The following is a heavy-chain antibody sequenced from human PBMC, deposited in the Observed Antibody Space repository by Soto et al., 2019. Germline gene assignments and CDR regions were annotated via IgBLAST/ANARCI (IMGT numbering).Heavy chain of an antibody. Sequence: QVQLVESGGGVVQPGRSLRLSCAASGFTFSSYGMHWVRQAPGKGLEWVAVIWYDGSNKYYADSVKGRFTISRDNSKNTLYLQMNSLRAEDTAVYYCARAGRGYSYGSNGVGVDYWGQGTVVTVSS. CDR1: GFTFSSYG. CDR3: ARAGRGYSYGSNGVGVDY. CDR2: IWYDGSNK. D-gene: IGHD5-18*01. V-gene: IGHV3-33*01. J-gene: IGHJ4*02.